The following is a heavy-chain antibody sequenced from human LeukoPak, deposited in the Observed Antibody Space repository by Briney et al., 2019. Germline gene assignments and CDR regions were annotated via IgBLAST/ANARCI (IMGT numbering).Heavy chain of an antibody. CDR2: IRSKSYGGTT. CDR1: GFTFGDYA. V-gene: IGHV3-49*04. Sequence: PGRSLRLSCTASGFTFGDYAMSWVRQAPGKGLEWVGFIRSKSYGGTTEYAASVKGRFTISRDDSKSIAYLQMNSLETEDTAVYYCTRHSSAWVFDYWGQGTLVTVSS. CDR3: TRHSSAWVFDY. D-gene: IGHD6-19*01. J-gene: IGHJ4*02.